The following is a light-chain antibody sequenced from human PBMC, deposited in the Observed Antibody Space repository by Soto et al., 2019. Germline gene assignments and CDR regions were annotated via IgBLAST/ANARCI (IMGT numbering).Light chain of an antibody. J-gene: IGKJ4*01. CDR3: QQYYSFPLT. CDR1: LGISSY. V-gene: IGKV1D-8*01. Sequence: VIWMTQSPSLLSASTGDRVTISCRMSLGISSYLAWYQQKPGKAPELLIYAASTLQSGVPSRFSGSGSGTDFTLTISCLQSEDFATSYCQQYYSFPLTIGGGTKVEIK. CDR2: AAS.